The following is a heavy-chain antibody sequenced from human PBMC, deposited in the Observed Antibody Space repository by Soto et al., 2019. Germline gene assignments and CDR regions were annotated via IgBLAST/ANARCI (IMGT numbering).Heavy chain of an antibody. CDR2: INPNSGGT. J-gene: IGHJ6*02. V-gene: IGHV1-2*04. CDR1: GYTFTGYY. Sequence: QVQLVQSGAEVKKPGASVKVSCKASGYTFTGYYMHWVRQAPGQGLEWMGWINPNSGGTNYAQKFRGWVTMTRDTSISTAYMELSRLRSDDTAVYYCAREGGYHYYYYGMDVWGQGTTVTVSS. CDR3: AREGGYHYYYYGMDV. D-gene: IGHD1-1*01.